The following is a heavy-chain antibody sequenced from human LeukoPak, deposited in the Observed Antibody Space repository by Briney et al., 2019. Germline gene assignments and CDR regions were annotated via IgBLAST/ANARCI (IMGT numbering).Heavy chain of an antibody. J-gene: IGHJ3*02. CDR2: INPNSGGT. CDR1: GYTFTGYY. Sequence: ASVKVSCKASGYTFTGYYMHWVRQAPGQGLEWMGWINPNSGGTNYAQKFQGRVTMTRDTSISTAYMELSRLRSDDTAVYYCARDPQSRPFDAFDIWGQGTMVTVSS. CDR3: ARDPQSRPFDAFDI. V-gene: IGHV1-2*02.